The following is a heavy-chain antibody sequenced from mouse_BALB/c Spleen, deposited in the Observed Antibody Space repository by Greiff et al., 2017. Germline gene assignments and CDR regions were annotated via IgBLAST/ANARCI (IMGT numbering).Heavy chain of an antibody. Sequence: VQLQQSGAELARPGASVKMSCKASGYTFTSYTMHWVKQRPGQGLEWIGYINPSSGYTNYNQKFKDKATLTADKSSSTAYMQLSSLTSEDSAVYYCARDEDYGSRRAWFAYWGQGTLVTVSA. CDR1: GYTFTSYT. D-gene: IGHD1-1*01. V-gene: IGHV1-4*01. CDR3: ARDEDYGSRRAWFAY. J-gene: IGHJ3*01. CDR2: INPSSGYT.